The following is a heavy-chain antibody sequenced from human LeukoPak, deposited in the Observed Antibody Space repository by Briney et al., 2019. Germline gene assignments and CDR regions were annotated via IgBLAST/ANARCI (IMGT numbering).Heavy chain of an antibody. V-gene: IGHV3-11*04. Sequence: GGSLRLSCAASGFTLSDYYVSWIRQAPGKGLEWVSYISSSGSTIYYADSVKGRFTISRDNAKNSLYLQMNSLRAEDTAVYYCARVRVGATTDFDYWGQGTLVTVSS. CDR1: GFTLSDYY. J-gene: IGHJ4*02. CDR3: ARVRVGATTDFDY. D-gene: IGHD1-26*01. CDR2: ISSSGSTI.